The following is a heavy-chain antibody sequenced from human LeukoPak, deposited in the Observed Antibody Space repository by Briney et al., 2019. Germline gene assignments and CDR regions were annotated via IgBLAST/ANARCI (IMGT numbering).Heavy chain of an antibody. D-gene: IGHD5-18*01. V-gene: IGHV3-13*01. CDR1: GFTLGSHD. J-gene: IGHJ4*02. Sequence: PGGSLRLSCTGSGFTLGSHDMHWVRQTTGEGLGWVAAIASGFQTFYAGSVKGRFTVSREDAENSLYLQMNSLTAGDTAVYYCVREARGYHYTYFDYWGQGSLVTVSS. CDR2: IASGFQT. CDR3: VREARGYHYTYFDY.